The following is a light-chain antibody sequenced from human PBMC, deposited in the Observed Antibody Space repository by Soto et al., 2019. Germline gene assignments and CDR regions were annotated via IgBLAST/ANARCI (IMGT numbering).Light chain of an antibody. CDR1: QRISSNY. J-gene: IGKJ1*01. CDR2: GAS. CDR3: QQYGSSPSWT. Sequence: EIVLTQSPGTLSLSPGERATLSCRASQRISSNYLAWYQQKPGQAPRLLIFGASRRATGIPDRFSGSGSGTDFTLTISRLEPEDFAVYYCQQYGSSPSWTFGQGTKVEIK. V-gene: IGKV3-20*01.